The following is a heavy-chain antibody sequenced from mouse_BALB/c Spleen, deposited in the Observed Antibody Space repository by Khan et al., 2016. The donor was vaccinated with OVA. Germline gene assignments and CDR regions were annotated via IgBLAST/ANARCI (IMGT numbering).Heavy chain of an antibody. V-gene: IGHV2-6-4*01. CDR3: ARAYYRYDGYYAMDF. CDR2: IWAGGGT. Sequence: VELVESGPGLVAPSQSLSITCTVSGFSSSRYNIHWVRQPPGKGLEWLGMIWAGGGTDYNSTLKSRLNISKDNSKSQVFLKMNSLQTDDTAMYYCARAYYRYDGYYAMDFWGQGTSVTVSS. D-gene: IGHD2-14*01. J-gene: IGHJ4*01. CDR1: GFSSSRYN.